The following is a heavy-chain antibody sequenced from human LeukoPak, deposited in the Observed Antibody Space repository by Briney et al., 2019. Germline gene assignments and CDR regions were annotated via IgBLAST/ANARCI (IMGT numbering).Heavy chain of an antibody. V-gene: IGHV1-69*13. D-gene: IGHD2-2*01. CDR2: IIPIFGTA. Sequence: GAPVKVSCKASGGTFSSYAISWVRQAPGQGLEWMGGIIPIFGTANYAQKFQGRVTITADESTSTAYMELSSLRSEDTAVYYCARGQDIVVVPAAISARGAFDIWGQGTMVTVSS. CDR1: GGTFSSYA. CDR3: ARGQDIVVVPAAISARGAFDI. J-gene: IGHJ3*02.